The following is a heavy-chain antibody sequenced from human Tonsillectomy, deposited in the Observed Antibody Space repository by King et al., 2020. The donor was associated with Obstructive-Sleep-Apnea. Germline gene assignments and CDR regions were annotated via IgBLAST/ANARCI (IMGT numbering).Heavy chain of an antibody. Sequence: VQLVESGGGVVQPGKSLRLSCAASGFIFSNYAMHWVRQAPGKGLGWVAVISFDESNEYYADSVKGRFTISRDNSKNTHYLQMNTVKPEDTAVYYCAKDKTQKSLDVWGQGTMVTVSS. CDR1: GFIFSNYA. CDR2: ISFDESNE. J-gene: IGHJ3*01. V-gene: IGHV3-30*18. CDR3: AKDKTQKSLDV.